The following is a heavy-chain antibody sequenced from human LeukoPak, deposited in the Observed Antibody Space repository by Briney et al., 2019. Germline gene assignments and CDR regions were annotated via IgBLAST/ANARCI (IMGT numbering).Heavy chain of an antibody. D-gene: IGHD6-13*01. CDR1: GYTFTSYG. V-gene: IGHV1-18*01. CDR3: ARDDYGSSWYRRTSNWFDP. CDR2: ISAYNGNT. Sequence: ASVKVSCKASGYTFTSYGISWVRQAPGQGLEWMGWISAYNGNTNYAQKLQGRVTMTTDTSTSTAYMELRSLRSDDTAVYYCARDDYGSSWYRRTSNWFDPCGQGTLVTVS. J-gene: IGHJ5*02.